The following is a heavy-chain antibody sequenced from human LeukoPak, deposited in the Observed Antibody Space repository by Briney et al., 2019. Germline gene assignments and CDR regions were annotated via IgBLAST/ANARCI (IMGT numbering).Heavy chain of an antibody. CDR1: GGSFSGYY. CDR2: IYTSGST. V-gene: IGHV4-59*10. CDR3: ARLYGSGSSLYFDY. J-gene: IGHJ4*02. D-gene: IGHD3-10*01. Sequence: NPSETLSLTCGVYGGSFSGYYWSWIRQPAGKGLEWIGRIYTSGSTNYNPSLKGRVTISVDTSKNQFSLKLSSVTAADTAVYYCARLYGSGSSLYFDYWGQGTLVTVSS.